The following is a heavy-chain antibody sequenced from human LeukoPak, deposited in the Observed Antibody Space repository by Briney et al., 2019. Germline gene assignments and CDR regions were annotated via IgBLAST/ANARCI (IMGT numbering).Heavy chain of an antibody. CDR1: GGSIRSYY. J-gene: IGHJ6*02. Sequence: PSETLSLTCTVSGGSIRSYYWSWIRQPPGKGLEWIGYIYYSGSTNYNPSLKSRVTISVDTSKNQFSLKLSSVTAADTAVYYCARAGYATVDDYYYGMDVWGQGTTVTVSS. CDR2: IYYSGST. V-gene: IGHV4-59*01. CDR3: ARAGYATVDDYYYGMDV. D-gene: IGHD4-23*01.